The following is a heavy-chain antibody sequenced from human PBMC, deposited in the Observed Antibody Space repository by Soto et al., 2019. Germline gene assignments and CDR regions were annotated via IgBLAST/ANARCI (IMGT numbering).Heavy chain of an antibody. D-gene: IGHD2-21*01. V-gene: IGHV4-4*02. CDR2: IYHSGSA. J-gene: IGHJ3*02. CDR3: ARVPGVVVSTDDAFDI. Sequence: QVQLQESGPGLVKPSGTLSLTCAVSGGSVSSSNWWSWVRQSPGKGLEWMGEIYHSGSAHYNPSLKRRANISLDKSKNQFSLRLTSVTAADTAVYYCARVPGVVVSTDDAFDIWGPGTRVIVSS. CDR1: GGSVSSSNW.